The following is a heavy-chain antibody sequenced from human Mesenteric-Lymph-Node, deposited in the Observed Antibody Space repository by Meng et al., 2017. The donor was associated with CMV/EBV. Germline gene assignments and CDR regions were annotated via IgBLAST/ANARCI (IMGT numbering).Heavy chain of an antibody. D-gene: IGHD6-13*01. Sequence: GESLKISCAASGFTFSSYDMHWVRQATGKGLEWVSAIGTAGDTYYPGSVKGRFTISRENAKNSLYLQMNSLRAGDTAVYYCARTLFPSGPAAGFLCPDSWGQGTLVTVSS. CDR1: GFTFSSYD. J-gene: IGHJ4*02. CDR2: IGTAGDT. V-gene: IGHV3-13*01. CDR3: ARTLFPSGPAAGFLCPDS.